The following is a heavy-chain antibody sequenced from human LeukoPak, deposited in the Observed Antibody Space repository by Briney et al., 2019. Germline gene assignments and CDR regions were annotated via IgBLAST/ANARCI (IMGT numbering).Heavy chain of an antibody. J-gene: IGHJ3*01. D-gene: IGHD3-22*01. CDR3: ARQSRRDYYDPSGYYYADALDL. CDR1: GESFSAYY. Sequence: PSETLSLTCAVYGESFSAYYWSWIRQPPGKGLEWIGYIYYSGSTNYNPSLKSRVTISVDTSKNKFSLNLSSVTAADTAVYYCARQSRRDYYDPSGYYYADALDLWGQGTMVTVSS. V-gene: IGHV4-59*01. CDR2: IYYSGST.